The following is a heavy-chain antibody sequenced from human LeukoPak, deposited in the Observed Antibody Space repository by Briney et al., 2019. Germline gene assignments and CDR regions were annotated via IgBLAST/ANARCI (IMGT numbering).Heavy chain of an antibody. J-gene: IGHJ5*02. CDR3: ARGGDFTDNWFDP. CDR1: GYTFTGYY. V-gene: IGHV1-2*02. Sequence: GASVKVSCKASGYTFTGYYMHWVRQAPGQGLEWLGWINLNSGGTNYAQKFQGRVTMTRDTSISAAYMELSRLRYDDPAVYYCARGGDFTDNWFDPWGQGTLVIVSS. D-gene: IGHD3-10*01. CDR2: INLNSGGT.